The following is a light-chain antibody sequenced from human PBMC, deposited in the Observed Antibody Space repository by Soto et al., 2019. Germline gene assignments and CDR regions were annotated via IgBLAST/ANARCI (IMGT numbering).Light chain of an antibody. CDR3: QRYDSLPPT. J-gene: IGKJ5*01. V-gene: IGKV1-33*01. CDR2: DAS. Sequence: DIQMTQSPSSLSASAGDRVTITCQASRDIGKYLNWFQEKPGKAPKLLIYDASNLQTGVPSRFSGSGSGTDFTFTISSLQPEDFATYYCQRYDSLPPTFGQGTRLEIK. CDR1: RDIGKY.